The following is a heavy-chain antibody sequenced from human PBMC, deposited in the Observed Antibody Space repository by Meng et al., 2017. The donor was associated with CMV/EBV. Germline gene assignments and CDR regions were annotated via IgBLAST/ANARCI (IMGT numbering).Heavy chain of an antibody. D-gene: IGHD1-1*01. J-gene: IGHJ4*02. V-gene: IGHV4-59*01. CDR3: ARGGWVQPFDY. CDR2: VHSSGTT. CDR1: GGSISNYY. Sequence: ESLKISCSVSGGSISNYYWSWIRQSPGKGLEWIGYVHSSGTTNYNGSLKSRVTIALDTSKNQFSLKLSSLTAADTAIYYCARGGWVQPFDYWGQGTLVTVSS.